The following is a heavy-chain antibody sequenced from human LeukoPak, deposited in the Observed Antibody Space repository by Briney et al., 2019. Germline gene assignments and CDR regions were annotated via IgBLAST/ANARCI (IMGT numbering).Heavy chain of an antibody. D-gene: IGHD3-16*01. Sequence: GGSLRLSCAASGFTFSYYTMNWVRQAPGKGLEWVSCISLISSNYIHYADSVKGRFTISRDNAKNSLYLQMNSLRAEDTAVYYCARVGRMIHEAHRFDPWGQGTLATVSS. CDR1: GFTFSYYT. CDR3: ARVGRMIHEAHRFDP. CDR2: ISLISSNYI. V-gene: IGHV3-21*04. J-gene: IGHJ5*02.